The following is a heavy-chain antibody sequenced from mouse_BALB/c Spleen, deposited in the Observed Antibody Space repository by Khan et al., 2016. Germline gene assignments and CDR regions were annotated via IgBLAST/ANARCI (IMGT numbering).Heavy chain of an antibody. CDR3: ARTARRKY. D-gene: IGHD1-2*01. Sequence: EVKLLESGPGLVKPSQSLSLTCTVTGYSITSGYGWNWIRQFPGNKLEWMGYISYSGSTNYNPYLKSRISITRDTSKNQFFLQLNSVTTEDTATYYCARTARRKYWGQGTTLTVSS. V-gene: IGHV3-2*02. CDR2: ISYSGST. CDR1: GYSITSGYG. J-gene: IGHJ2*01.